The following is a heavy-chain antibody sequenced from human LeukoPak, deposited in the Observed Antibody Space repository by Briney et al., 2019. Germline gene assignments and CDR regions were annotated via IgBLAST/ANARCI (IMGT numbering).Heavy chain of an antibody. D-gene: IGHD3-22*01. Sequence: SVKVSCKASGGTFSSYAISWVRQAPGQGLEWVGRIIPILGIANYAQKFQGRVTITADKSTSTAYMELSSLRSEDTAVYYCASTYYYDSSGYYVDYWGQGALVTVSS. J-gene: IGHJ4*02. CDR1: GGTFSSYA. V-gene: IGHV1-69*04. CDR3: ASTYYYDSSGYYVDY. CDR2: IIPILGIA.